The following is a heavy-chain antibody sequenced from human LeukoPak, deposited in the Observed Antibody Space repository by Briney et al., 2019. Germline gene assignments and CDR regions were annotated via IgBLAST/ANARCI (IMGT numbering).Heavy chain of an antibody. CDR3: AKEGRELPYYSMDV. V-gene: IGHV3-23*01. CDR2: ISDSGGST. D-gene: IGHD1-7*01. Sequence: GGSLRLSCAASGFTFSSYAMSWVRQAPGKGLEWVSGISDSGGSTYYADSVKGRFTISRDNSKNTLYLQMNSLRAEDTAVYYCAKEGRELPYYSMDVWGKGTTVTVSS. CDR1: GFTFSSYA. J-gene: IGHJ6*03.